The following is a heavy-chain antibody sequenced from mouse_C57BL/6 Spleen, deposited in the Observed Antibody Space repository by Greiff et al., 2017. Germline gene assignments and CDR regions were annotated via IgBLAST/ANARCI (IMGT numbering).Heavy chain of an antibody. Sequence: EVKLVESGGGLVKPGGSLKLSCAASGFTFSDYGMHWVRQAPEKGLEWVAYISRGSSTIYYADTVKGRFTISRDNAKNTLFLQMTSLRSEDTAMYYCARDGSSPWYFDVWGTGTTVTVSS. J-gene: IGHJ1*03. V-gene: IGHV5-17*01. CDR2: ISRGSSTI. CDR1: GFTFSDYG. D-gene: IGHD1-1*01. CDR3: ARDGSSPWYFDV.